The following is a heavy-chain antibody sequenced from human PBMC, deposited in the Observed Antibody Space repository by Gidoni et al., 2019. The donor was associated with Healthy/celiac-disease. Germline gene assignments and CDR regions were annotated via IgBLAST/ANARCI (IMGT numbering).Heavy chain of an antibody. CDR1: GLPFSSYA. V-gene: IGHV3-30-3*01. CDR2: ISYDGSNK. D-gene: IGHD3-10*01. Sequence: QVQLVESGGGVVQPGRSLRPSCAASGLPFSSYAMHWVRQAPGKGLEWVAVISYDGSNKYYADSVKGRFTISRDNSKNTLYLQMNSLRAEDTAVYYCARDIRVTGGSGSYYYYGMDVWGQGTTVTVSS. CDR3: ARDIRVTGGSGSYYYYGMDV. J-gene: IGHJ6*02.